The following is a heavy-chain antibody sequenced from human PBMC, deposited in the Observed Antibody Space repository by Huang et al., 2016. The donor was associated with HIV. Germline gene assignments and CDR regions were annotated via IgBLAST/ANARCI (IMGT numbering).Heavy chain of an antibody. CDR2: IYSKGNT. CDR3: SRGPSTPATEL. V-gene: IGHV4-39*02. D-gene: IGHD1-1*01. J-gene: IGHJ3*01. CDR1: GDSVDRSYSY. Sequence: QVQLQESGQGLVKPSDNLSLTCIVFGDSVDRSYSYWGWVRQPPGKGLEWMGSIYSKGNTYCDRYLKSRITISVDTSKNLFALNLKAVTAADTAVYYCSRGPSTPATELWGQGTMVTVSS.